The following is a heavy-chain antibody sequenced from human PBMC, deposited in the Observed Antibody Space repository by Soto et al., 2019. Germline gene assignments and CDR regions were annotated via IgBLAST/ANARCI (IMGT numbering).Heavy chain of an antibody. Sequence: EVQLVESGGGLVQPGGSLRLSCAASGFTFSSYWMSWVRQAPGKGLEWVANIKQDGSEKYYVDSVKGRFTISRDNAKNSLYLQMNSLRAEDTAVYYCARVMVYAQKGPSDYWGQGTLVTVSS. CDR2: IKQDGSEK. J-gene: IGHJ4*02. CDR1: GFTFSSYW. V-gene: IGHV3-7*04. CDR3: ARVMVYAQKGPSDY. D-gene: IGHD2-8*01.